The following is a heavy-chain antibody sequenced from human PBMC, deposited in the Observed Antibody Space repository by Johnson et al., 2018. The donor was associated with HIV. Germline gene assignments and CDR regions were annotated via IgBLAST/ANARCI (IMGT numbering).Heavy chain of an antibody. Sequence: VQLVESGGGLIQPGGSLRLSCAASGFTVSSNYMSWVRQAPGKGLEWVSVIYSGGSIGYADSVKGRFTISRDNAKNSLYLQMNSLRAEDTAVYYCARDGYDTSGYYGAFDIWGQGTLVTVSS. V-gene: IGHV3-53*01. J-gene: IGHJ3*02. CDR2: IYSGGSI. CDR3: ARDGYDTSGYYGAFDI. CDR1: GFTVSSNY. D-gene: IGHD3-22*01.